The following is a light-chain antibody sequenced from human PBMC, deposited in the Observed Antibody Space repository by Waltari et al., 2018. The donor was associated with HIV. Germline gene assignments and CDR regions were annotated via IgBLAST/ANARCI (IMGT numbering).Light chain of an antibody. V-gene: IGLV1-40*01. CDR3: QSYDSSLSGWVV. CDR2: GTN. J-gene: IGLJ2*01. CDR1: SSHIGAGYD. Sequence: QSVLTQPPSVSGAPGQRVTIPCTGSSSHIGAGYDVHWSQQLPGTAPTLLIYGTNNRPSGVPDRFSGSKSGTSASLAITGLQAEDEAEYYCQSYDSSLSGWVVFGGGTKVTVL.